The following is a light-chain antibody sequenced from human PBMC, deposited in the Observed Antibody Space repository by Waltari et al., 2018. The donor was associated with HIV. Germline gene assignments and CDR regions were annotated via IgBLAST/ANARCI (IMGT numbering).Light chain of an antibody. CDR3: QSYDSSLSGSV. Sequence: QSVLTQPPSVSGAPGQRVTLSCTGSSSNIGTHAVHWYQQVPGRAPKLLIYNANKRPSGVPDRFSGSKSGTSASLAITGLQAEDETDYYCQSYDSSLSGSVFGGGTKLTVL. CDR2: NAN. CDR1: SSNIGTHA. V-gene: IGLV1-40*01. J-gene: IGLJ2*01.